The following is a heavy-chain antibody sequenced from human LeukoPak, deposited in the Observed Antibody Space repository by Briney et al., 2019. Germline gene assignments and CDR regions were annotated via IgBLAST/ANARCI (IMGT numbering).Heavy chain of an antibody. D-gene: IGHD2-2*01. CDR3: AKALSRQLLPFDY. CDR2: ISGSGGST. V-gene: IGHV3-23*01. CDR1: GFTFSSYA. Sequence: GGSLRLSCAASGFTFSSYAMSWVRQAPGQGLEWVSAISGSGGSTYYADSVKGRFTISRDNSKNTLYLQMNSLRAEDTAVYYCAKALSRQLLPFDYWGQGTLVTVSS. J-gene: IGHJ4*02.